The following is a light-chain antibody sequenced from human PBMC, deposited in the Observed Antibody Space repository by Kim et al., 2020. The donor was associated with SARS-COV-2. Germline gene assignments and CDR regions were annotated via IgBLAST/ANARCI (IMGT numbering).Light chain of an antibody. CDR3: QQYNTYPWT. CDR1: QTINIW. Sequence: ASVGDRVTITCRASQTINIWLAWYQQKPGKAPKLLIYKASSLESGVPSRFSGSGSGAEFTLTISSLQPDDFATYYCQQYNTYPWTFGQGTKVDIK. J-gene: IGKJ1*01. V-gene: IGKV1-5*03. CDR2: KAS.